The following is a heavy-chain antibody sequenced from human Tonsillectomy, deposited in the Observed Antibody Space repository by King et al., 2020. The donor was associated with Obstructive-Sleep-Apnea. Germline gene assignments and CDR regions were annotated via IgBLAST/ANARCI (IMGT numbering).Heavy chain of an antibody. CDR1: GFTFNTYG. CDR3: AKASGLAGGEGGMDV. CDR2: ISYDGSNK. D-gene: IGHD4-23*01. V-gene: IGHV3-30*18. J-gene: IGHJ6*02. Sequence: VQLVESGGGVVQPGRSLRLSCAASGFTFNTYGMHWVRQAPGKGLEWVAVISYDGSNKYYADSVKGRFTISRDNSKNTLYLQLNSLRAEDTAVFYCAKASGLAGGEGGMDVWGQGTTVTVSS.